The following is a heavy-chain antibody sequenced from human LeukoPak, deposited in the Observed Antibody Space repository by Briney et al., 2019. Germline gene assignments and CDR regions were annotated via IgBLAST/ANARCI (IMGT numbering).Heavy chain of an antibody. CDR3: ATWVTTSYDAFDI. CDR2: ISSDGYTT. Sequence: GGSLRLSCAASGLTFNYYAMHWVRQAPGKRLEYVSAISSDGYTTYYANSVKGRFTISRDNSKNMLYLQMGSLRPEDMAVYYCATWVTTSYDAFDIRGQGTMVTVSS. CDR1: GLTFNYYA. D-gene: IGHD5-18*01. J-gene: IGHJ3*02. V-gene: IGHV3-64*01.